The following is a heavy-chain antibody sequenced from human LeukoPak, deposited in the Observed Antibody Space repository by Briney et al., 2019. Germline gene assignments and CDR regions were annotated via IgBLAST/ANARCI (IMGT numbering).Heavy chain of an antibody. V-gene: IGHV3-7*02. CDR2: IKQDGSKE. D-gene: IGHD6-19*01. Sequence: PGGSLILSCAASGFTFSSDWMSWVRQAPGKGLEWVANIKQDGSKEYYVDSVKGRFTISRDNAKNSLSLQMNSLRAEDTAVYYCATYSTGWYAKGMDVWGQGTTVTVSS. CDR3: ATYSTGWYAKGMDV. J-gene: IGHJ6*02. CDR1: GFTFSSDW.